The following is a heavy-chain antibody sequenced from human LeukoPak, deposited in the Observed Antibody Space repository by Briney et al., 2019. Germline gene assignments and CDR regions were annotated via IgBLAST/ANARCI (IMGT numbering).Heavy chain of an antibody. V-gene: IGHV1-69*01. CDR3: ARAPFRSSGWYGVGRFDSTFDY. CDR1: GGTFSSYA. CDR2: IIPIFGTA. Sequence: SVKVSCKASGGTFSSYAISWVRQAPGQGLEWMGGIIPIFGTANYAQKFQGRVTITADESTSTAYMELSSLRSEDTAVYYCARAPFRSSGWYGVGRFDSTFDYWGQGTLVTVSS. J-gene: IGHJ4*02. D-gene: IGHD6-19*01.